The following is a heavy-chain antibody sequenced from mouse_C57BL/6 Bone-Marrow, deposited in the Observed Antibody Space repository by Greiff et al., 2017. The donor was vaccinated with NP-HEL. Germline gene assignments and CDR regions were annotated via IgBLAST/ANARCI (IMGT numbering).Heavy chain of an antibody. CDR2: IDPEDGEI. CDR1: GFNIKDYY. V-gene: IGHV14-2*01. Sequence: EVQLQQSGAELVKPGASVKLSCTASGFNIKDYYMHWVKQRTEQGLEWIGRIDPEDGEIKYAPKFQGKATITADTSSNTAYLQLSSLTSEDTAVYYCARYSNYVGFAYWGQGTLVTVSA. CDR3: ARYSNYVGFAY. J-gene: IGHJ3*01. D-gene: IGHD2-5*01.